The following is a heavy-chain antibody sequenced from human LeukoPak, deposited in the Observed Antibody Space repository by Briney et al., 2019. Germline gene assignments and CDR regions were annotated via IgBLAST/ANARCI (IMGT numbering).Heavy chain of an antibody. D-gene: IGHD6-13*01. CDR3: AGGIAPAGYIDY. Sequence: GGSLRLSCAASGFTFSSYSMNWVRQAPGKGLEWVSSISSSSSYIYYADSVKGRFTISRDNAKNSLYLQMNSLRAEDTAVYYCAGGIAPAGYIDYWAREPWSPSPQ. CDR1: GFTFSSYS. J-gene: IGHJ4*02. CDR2: ISSSSSYI. V-gene: IGHV3-21*01.